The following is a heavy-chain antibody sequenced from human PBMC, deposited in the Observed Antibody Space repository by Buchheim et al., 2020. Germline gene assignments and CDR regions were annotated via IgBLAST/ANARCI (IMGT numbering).Heavy chain of an antibody. CDR2: ISYDGSNK. CDR1: GFTFSSYA. D-gene: IGHD5-24*01. CDR3: ANREMGAISGGFDP. V-gene: IGHV3-30-3*01. Sequence: QVQLVESGGGVVQPGRSLRLSCAASGFTFSSYAMHWVRQAPGKGLEWVAVISYDGSNKYYADSVKGRFTVSRDNSKNTLYLQMNSLRAEDTAVYYCANREMGAISGGFDPWGQGTL. J-gene: IGHJ5*02.